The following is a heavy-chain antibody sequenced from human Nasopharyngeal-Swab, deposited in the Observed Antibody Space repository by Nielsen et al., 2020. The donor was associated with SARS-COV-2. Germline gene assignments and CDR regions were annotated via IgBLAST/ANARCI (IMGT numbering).Heavy chain of an antibody. CDR3: TTDVDSSSWHYYYYGMDV. D-gene: IGHD6-13*01. J-gene: IGHJ6*02. Sequence: WIRQPPGKGLEWVGRIKSKTDGGTTDYAAPVKGRFTISRDDSKNTLYLQMNSLKTEDTDVYYCTTDVDSSSWHYYYYGMDVWGQGTTVTVSS. CDR2: IKSKTDGGTT. V-gene: IGHV3-15*01.